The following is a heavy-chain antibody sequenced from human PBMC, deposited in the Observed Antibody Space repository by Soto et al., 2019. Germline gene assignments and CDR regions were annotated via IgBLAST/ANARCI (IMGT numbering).Heavy chain of an antibody. D-gene: IGHD5-18*01. CDR2: INHSGST. CDR3: ARALGYSYDLGY. V-gene: IGHV4-34*01. J-gene: IGHJ4*02. CDR1: GGSFSGYY. Sequence: ASETLSLTCAVYGGSFSGYYWSWIRQPPGKGLEWIGEINHSGSTNYNPSLKSRVTISVDTSKNQFSLKLSSVTAADTAVYYCARALGYSYDLGYWGQGTLVTVSS.